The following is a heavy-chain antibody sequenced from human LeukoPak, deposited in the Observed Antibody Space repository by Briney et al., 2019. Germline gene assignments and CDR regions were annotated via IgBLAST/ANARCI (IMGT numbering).Heavy chain of an antibody. CDR2: IYYSGST. J-gene: IGHJ6*02. V-gene: IGHV4-59*12. CDR1: GGSISSYY. CDR3: ARGIAAAAKYGMDV. Sequence: SETLSLTCTVSGGSISSYYWSWIRQPPGKGLEWMGYIYYSGSTYYNPSLKSRVTISVDTSKNQFSLKLSSVTAADTAVYYCARGIAAAAKYGMDVWGQGTTVTVSS. D-gene: IGHD6-13*01.